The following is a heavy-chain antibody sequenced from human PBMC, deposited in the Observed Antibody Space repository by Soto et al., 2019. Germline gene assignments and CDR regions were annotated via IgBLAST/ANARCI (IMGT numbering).Heavy chain of an antibody. J-gene: IGHJ4*02. CDR2: INAGNGNT. CDR1: GYTFTSYA. D-gene: IGHD6-19*01. Sequence: ASVKVSCKASGYTFTSYAMHWVRQAPGQRLEWMGWINAGNGNTEYSQKFQGRVTITRDTSASTAYMELSSLRSEDTAVYYCARSPSIAVADYWGQGTLVTVSS. V-gene: IGHV1-3*01. CDR3: ARSPSIAVADY.